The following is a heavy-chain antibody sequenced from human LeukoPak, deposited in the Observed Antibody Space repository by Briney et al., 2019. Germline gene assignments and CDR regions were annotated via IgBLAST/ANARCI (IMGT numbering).Heavy chain of an antibody. Sequence: GASVKVSCKASGCTFSNYYLNWVRQAPGQGLEWMGIVNPRDGSTSYAQKFRGRVTMTRDTSTTTVYMELDSLRSEDTAVYFCGRGREYGGYQEYYFDSWGQGTLVSVSS. CDR1: GCTFSNYY. CDR3: GRGREYGGYQEYYFDS. CDR2: VNPRDGST. V-gene: IGHV1-46*01. J-gene: IGHJ4*02. D-gene: IGHD2-15*01.